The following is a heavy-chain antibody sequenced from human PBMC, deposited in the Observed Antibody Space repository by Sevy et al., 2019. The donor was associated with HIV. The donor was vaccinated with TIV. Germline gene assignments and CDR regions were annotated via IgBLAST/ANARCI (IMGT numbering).Heavy chain of an antibody. CDR3: AKYAGDFPHFDY. Sequence: GGSLRLSCAASGFTFRTLAISWASPAPGTGHQWLSRIRDPGTSTYYADSGAGRFTSANDNSKKTLYLQMNSLRAEDTALYSWAKYAGDFPHFDYWGQGTLVTVSS. V-gene: IGHV3-23*01. J-gene: IGHJ4*02. CDR1: GFTFRTLA. D-gene: IGHD7-27*01. CDR2: IRDPGTST.